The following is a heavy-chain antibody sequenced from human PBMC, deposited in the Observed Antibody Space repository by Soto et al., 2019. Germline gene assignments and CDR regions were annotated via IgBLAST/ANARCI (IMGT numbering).Heavy chain of an antibody. CDR3: ATSTRGAAAADS. D-gene: IGHD6-13*01. Sequence: QVQLVQSGAEVKTPGSSVKVSCRASGGTFSSYAITWVRQAPGQGLEWMGGIIPMFETTNYAPKFQGRVTITADESTSTAYMELSSLTSKDTAVFYCATSTRGAAAADSWGQGSLVTVSS. CDR2: IIPMFETT. CDR1: GGTFSSYA. V-gene: IGHV1-69*01. J-gene: IGHJ4*02.